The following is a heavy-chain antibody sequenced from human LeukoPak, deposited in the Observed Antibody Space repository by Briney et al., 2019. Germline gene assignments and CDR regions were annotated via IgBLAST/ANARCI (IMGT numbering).Heavy chain of an antibody. J-gene: IGHJ4*02. Sequence: GGSLRLSCAASGFILSGYNMNWVRQAPGKGLEWVSFIDISGTYITYADSVKGRFTVSRDNAKNSLYLQMNSLRAEDTAVYYCTRDLSATARAYDYWGQGTLVTVSS. CDR1: GFILSGYN. CDR3: TRDLSATARAYDY. CDR2: IDISGTYI. D-gene: IGHD1-26*01. V-gene: IGHV3-21*01.